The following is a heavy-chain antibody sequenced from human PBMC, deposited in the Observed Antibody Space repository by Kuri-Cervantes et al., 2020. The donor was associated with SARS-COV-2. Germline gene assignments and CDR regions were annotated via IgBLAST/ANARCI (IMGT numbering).Heavy chain of an antibody. D-gene: IGHD4-17*01. CDR2: IYHSGST. CDR3: ASGTYGDYLDH. Sequence: GSLRLSCAVSGYSISSGYYWGWIRQPPGKGLEWIGSIYHSGSTYYNPSLKSRVTISVDTSKNQFSLKLSSVTAADTAVYYCASGTYGDYLDHWGQGTLVTVSS. CDR1: GYSISSGYY. V-gene: IGHV4-38-2*01. J-gene: IGHJ4*02.